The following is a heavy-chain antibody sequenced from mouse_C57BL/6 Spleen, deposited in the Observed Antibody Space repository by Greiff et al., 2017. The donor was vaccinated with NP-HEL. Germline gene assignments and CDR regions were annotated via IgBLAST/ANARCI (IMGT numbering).Heavy chain of an antibody. J-gene: IGHJ4*01. CDR2: IYPRSGNT. CDR3: ARRELGGEFYYAMDY. Sequence: VQLQQSGAELARPGASVKLSCKASGYTFTSYGISWVKQRTGQGLEWIGEIYPRSGNTYYNEKFKGKATLTAAKSSSTAYMELRSLTSDDSAVCFCARRELGGEFYYAMDYWGQGTSVTVSS. D-gene: IGHD4-1*01. V-gene: IGHV1-81*01. CDR1: GYTFTSYG.